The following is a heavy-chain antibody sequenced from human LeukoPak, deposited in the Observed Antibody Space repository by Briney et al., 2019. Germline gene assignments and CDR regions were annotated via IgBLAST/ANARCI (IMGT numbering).Heavy chain of an antibody. Sequence: SETLSLTCAVYGGSFSGYYWSWISQPPGKGLEWIGEINHSGSTNYNPSLKSRVTISVDTSKNQFSLRLSSVTAADTAVYYCARGGGWSPYYFDYWGQGTLVTVSS. CDR3: ARGGGWSPYYFDY. CDR2: INHSGST. V-gene: IGHV4-34*01. CDR1: GGSFSGYY. J-gene: IGHJ4*02. D-gene: IGHD6-19*01.